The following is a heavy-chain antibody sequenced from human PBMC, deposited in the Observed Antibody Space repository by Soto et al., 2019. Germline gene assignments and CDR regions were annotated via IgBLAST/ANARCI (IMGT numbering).Heavy chain of an antibody. Sequence: GGSLRLSCAASGFTFSSYAMSWVRQAPGKGLEWVSSISSSSSYIYYADSVKGRFTISRDNAKNSLYLQMNSLRAEDTAVYYCARVPPSMADFDWSPFIYYYGMDVWGQGTTVTVSS. CDR3: ARVPPSMADFDWSPFIYYYGMDV. CDR2: ISSSSSYI. V-gene: IGHV3-21*01. J-gene: IGHJ6*02. CDR1: GFTFSSYA. D-gene: IGHD3-9*01.